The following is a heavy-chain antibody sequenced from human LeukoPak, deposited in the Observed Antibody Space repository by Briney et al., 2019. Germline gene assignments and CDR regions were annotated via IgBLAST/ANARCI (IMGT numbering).Heavy chain of an antibody. V-gene: IGHV3-30*18. CDR1: GFTFSSYG. CDR3: AKGRNYDFWSGYHRGSYYYYGMDV. J-gene: IGHJ6*02. D-gene: IGHD3-3*01. CDR2: ISYDGSNK. Sequence: PGGSLRLSCAASGFTFSSYGMHWVRRAPGKGLGWVAVISYDGSNKYYADSVKGRFTISRDNSQTTLYLQMNSLRAEDTAVYYCAKGRNYDFWSGYHRGSYYYYGMDVWGQGTTVTVSS.